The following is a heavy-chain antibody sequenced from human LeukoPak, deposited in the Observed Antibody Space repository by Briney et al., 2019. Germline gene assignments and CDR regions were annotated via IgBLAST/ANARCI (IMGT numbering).Heavy chain of an antibody. CDR3: AREKRGITTSGLVKNWIDP. D-gene: IGHD1-14*01. CDR2: INYSGRT. V-gene: IGHV4-59*11. CDR1: GGSISSHY. J-gene: IGHJ5*02. Sequence: PSQTLSLNCTVSGGSISSHYWSWIRQPPGKGLEWIGYINYSGRTDYNPSLKSRVTISLDRSANQFSLKVTSVTATDTAFYYCAREKRGITTSGLVKNWIDPWGQGTLVTVSS.